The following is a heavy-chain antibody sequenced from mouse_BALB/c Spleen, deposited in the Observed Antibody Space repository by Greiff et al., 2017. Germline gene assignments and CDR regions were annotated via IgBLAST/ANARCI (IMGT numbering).Heavy chain of an antibody. CDR2: INPSTGYT. D-gene: IGHD1-1*01. CDR3: ARDYGSSYGLAY. V-gene: IGHV1-7*01. CDR1: GYTFTSYW. J-gene: IGHJ3*01. Sequence: QVQLQQSGAELAKPGASVKMSCKASGYTFTSYWMHWVKQRPGQGLEWIGYINPSTGYTEYNQKFKDKATLTADKSSSTAYMQLSSLTSEDSAVYYCARDYGSSYGLAYWGQGTLVTVSA.